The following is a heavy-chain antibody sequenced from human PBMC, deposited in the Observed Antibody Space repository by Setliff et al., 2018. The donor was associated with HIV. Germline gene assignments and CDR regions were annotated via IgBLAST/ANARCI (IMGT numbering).Heavy chain of an antibody. Sequence: PSETLSLTCAVYGGSFSGYCWSWIRQPPGKGLEWIGEINHSGSTNSNPSLKSRVTISVDTSKNQFSLKLSSVTAADTAVYYCARGPTTVTTPFDYWGQGTLVTVSS. J-gene: IGHJ4*02. V-gene: IGHV4-34*01. CDR3: ARGPTTVTTPFDY. CDR1: GGSFSGYC. CDR2: INHSGST. D-gene: IGHD4-17*01.